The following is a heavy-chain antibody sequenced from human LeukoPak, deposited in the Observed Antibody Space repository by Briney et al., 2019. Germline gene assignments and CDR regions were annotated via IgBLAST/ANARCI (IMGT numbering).Heavy chain of an antibody. D-gene: IGHD3-10*01. V-gene: IGHV3-53*01. CDR3: AKDLPDSVLWFGELAFDY. J-gene: IGHJ4*02. Sequence: GGSLRLSCAASGFIVSDNYVNWVRQAPGKGLEWVSVIYSGGSPFYAGSVKGRFTISRDNSKNTLYLQMNSLRAEDTAVYYCAKDLPDSVLWFGELAFDYWGQGTLVTVSS. CDR2: IYSGGSP. CDR1: GFIVSDNY.